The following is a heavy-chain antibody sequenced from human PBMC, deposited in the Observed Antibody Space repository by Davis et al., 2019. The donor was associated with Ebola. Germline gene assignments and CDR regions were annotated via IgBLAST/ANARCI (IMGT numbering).Heavy chain of an antibody. Sequence: SETLSLTCAVSGGSISSSNWWSWVRQPPGKGLEWIGEIYHSGSTNYNPSLKSRVTISVDTSKNQFSLKLSYVTAADTAVYYCAREIAAAFDYWGQGTLVTVSS. D-gene: IGHD6-13*01. CDR1: GGSISSSNW. CDR2: IYHSGST. CDR3: AREIAAAFDY. J-gene: IGHJ4*02. V-gene: IGHV4-4*02.